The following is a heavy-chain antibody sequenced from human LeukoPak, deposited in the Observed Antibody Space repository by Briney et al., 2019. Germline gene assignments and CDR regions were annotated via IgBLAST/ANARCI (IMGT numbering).Heavy chain of an antibody. V-gene: IGHV4-34*01. J-gene: IGHJ6*03. CDR3: ARGFLDCSGGSCYSLVWSDYYYYMDV. CDR1: GGSFIGFH. CDR2: INHSGST. D-gene: IGHD2-15*01. Sequence: RPSETLSLTCAVYGGSFIGFHWNWIRQPPGKGLEWIGDINHSGSTNYNPSLTSRVTISVDPSKNQFSLNLSSVTAADTAVYYCARGFLDCSGGSCYSLVWSDYYYYMDVWGKGTTVTISS.